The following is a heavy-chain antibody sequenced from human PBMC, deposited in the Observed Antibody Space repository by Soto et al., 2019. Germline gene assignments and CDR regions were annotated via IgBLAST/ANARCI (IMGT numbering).Heavy chain of an antibody. V-gene: IGHV2-5*01. CDR1: GFSLTTSGVG. CDR3: APRVLRTVFGLVTTTAIYFDF. J-gene: IGHJ4*02. CDR2: IYWYDDK. D-gene: IGHD3-3*01. Sequence: QITLKESGPTVVKPTETLTMTCTFSGFSLTTSGVGVGWVRQSPGTAPEWLALIYWYDDKRYSTSLKSRLTIPKYTSKNQVVLTMANLDPADTATYYCAPRVLRTVFGLVTTTAIYFDFWGQGTPVVVSS.